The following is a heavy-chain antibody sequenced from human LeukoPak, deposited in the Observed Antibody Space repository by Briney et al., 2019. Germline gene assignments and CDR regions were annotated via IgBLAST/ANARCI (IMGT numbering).Heavy chain of an antibody. CDR3: TAHLLYCNTTDCAPRGFDP. D-gene: IGHD2/OR15-2a*01. CDR1: GFSFSGSA. Sequence: GGSLRLSCAASGFSFSGSAIHWVRQTSGKGLEWIGRIRSQADGYATAYSVSVKGRFSISRDDSKNTAYLQMNSLRAEDTAVYYCTAHLLYCNTTDCAPRGFDPWGQGTLVTVSS. CDR2: IRSQADGYAT. V-gene: IGHV3-73*01. J-gene: IGHJ5*02.